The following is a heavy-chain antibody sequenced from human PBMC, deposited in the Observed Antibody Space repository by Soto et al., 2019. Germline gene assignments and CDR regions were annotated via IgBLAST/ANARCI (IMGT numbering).Heavy chain of an antibody. CDR3: ARRGYSSSWYYYYYYGMDV. CDR2: MNPNSGNT. D-gene: IGHD6-13*01. V-gene: IGHV1-8*01. J-gene: IGHJ6*02. Sequence: QVQLVQSGAEVKKPGASVKVSCKASGYTFTSYDINWVRQATGQGLEWMGWMNPNSGNTGYAQKFQGRVTMTRNTPLXXAXVELRSMRSEDTAVYYCARRGYSSSWYYYYYYGMDVWGQGTTVTVSS. CDR1: GYTFTSYD.